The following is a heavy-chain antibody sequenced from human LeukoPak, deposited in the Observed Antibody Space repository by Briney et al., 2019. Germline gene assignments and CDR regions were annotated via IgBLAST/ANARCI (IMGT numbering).Heavy chain of an antibody. CDR3: AREIVEYAIARGYGAFDI. CDR2: ISSNGGST. CDR1: GFTFSSYA. Sequence: PGGSLRLSCAASGFTFSSYAMHWVRQAPGKGLEYVSAISSNGGSTYYANSVKGRFTISRDNSKNTLYLQMGSLRAEDMAVYYCAREIVEYAIARGYGAFDIWGQGTMVTVSS. J-gene: IGHJ3*02. V-gene: IGHV3-64*01. D-gene: IGHD2-8*01.